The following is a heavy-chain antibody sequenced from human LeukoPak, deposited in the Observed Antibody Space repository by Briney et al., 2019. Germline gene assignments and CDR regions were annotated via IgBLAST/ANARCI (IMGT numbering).Heavy chain of an antibody. CDR1: GFTFSNYW. Sequence: PGGSLRLSCAASGFTFSNYWIQWVRQVPGKGLMWVSRINSDGITITYADSVKGRSTIFRDNAKNTLYLQMNSLRAEDTAVYYCVRDLGGRSGHWGQGTLVTVSS. J-gene: IGHJ4*02. D-gene: IGHD1-26*01. CDR2: INSDGITI. V-gene: IGHV3-74*01. CDR3: VRDLGGRSGH.